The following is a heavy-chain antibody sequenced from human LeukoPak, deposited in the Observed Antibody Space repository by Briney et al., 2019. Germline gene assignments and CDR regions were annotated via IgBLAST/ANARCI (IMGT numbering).Heavy chain of an antibody. D-gene: IGHD3-10*01. Sequence: SVKVSCKASGGTFSSYAISWVRQAPGQGLEWMGGIIPIFGTANYAQKFQGRVTITADKSTSTAYMELSSLRSEDTAVYYCARVWFYYGSGSRGAYYFDYWGQGTLVTVSS. V-gene: IGHV1-69*06. J-gene: IGHJ4*02. CDR3: ARVWFYYGSGSRGAYYFDY. CDR1: GGTFSSYA. CDR2: IIPIFGTA.